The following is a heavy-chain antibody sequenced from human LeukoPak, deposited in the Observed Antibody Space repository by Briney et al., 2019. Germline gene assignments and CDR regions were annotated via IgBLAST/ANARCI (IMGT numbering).Heavy chain of an antibody. D-gene: IGHD3-22*01. CDR2: IFYSGST. CDR3: ARGRYYDSSGYRPYYYYYYMDV. CDR1: GGSISTSNYY. Sequence: SETLSLTCTVSGGSISTSNYYWGWIRQPPGKGLEWIGNIFYSGSTYYSPSLKSRVTISVDMSKNQFSLKLSSVTAADTAVYYCARGRYYDSSGYRPYYYYYYMDVWGKGTTVTVSS. V-gene: IGHV4-39*07. J-gene: IGHJ6*03.